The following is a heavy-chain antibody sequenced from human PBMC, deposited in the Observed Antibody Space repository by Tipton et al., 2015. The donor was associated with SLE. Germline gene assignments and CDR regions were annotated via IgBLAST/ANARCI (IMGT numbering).Heavy chain of an antibody. Sequence: TLSLTCAVYGGSFSGYYWSWIRLPPGKGLEWIGEINHSGSTNYNPSLKSRVSISVDTSKNQFSLKLSSVTAADTAVYYCARGRDVNDYGDYDWFDPWGQGTLVTVSS. CDR3: ARGRDVNDYGDYDWFDP. CDR2: INHSGST. V-gene: IGHV4-34*01. D-gene: IGHD4-17*01. CDR1: GGSFSGYY. J-gene: IGHJ5*02.